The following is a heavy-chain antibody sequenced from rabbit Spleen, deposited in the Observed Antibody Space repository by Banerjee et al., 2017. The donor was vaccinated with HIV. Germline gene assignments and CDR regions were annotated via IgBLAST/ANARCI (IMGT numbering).Heavy chain of an antibody. Sequence: QEQLEESGGDLVKPEGSLTLTCTASGFSFSSSYWICWVRQTPGKGPEWIACIYAGSSGSTYYASWAKGRFTISKTSSTTVTLQMTSLTAADTATYFCARSYTGVAYAFKLWGPGTLVTVS. CDR1: GFSFSSSYW. CDR2: IYAGSSGST. V-gene: IGHV1S45*01. D-gene: IGHD6-1*01. CDR3: ARSYTGVAYAFKL. J-gene: IGHJ4*01.